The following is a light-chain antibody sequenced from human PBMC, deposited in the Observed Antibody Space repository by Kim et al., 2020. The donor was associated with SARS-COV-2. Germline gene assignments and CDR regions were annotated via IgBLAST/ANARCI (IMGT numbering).Light chain of an antibody. V-gene: IGKV3-15*01. J-gene: IGKJ4*01. CDR2: GAS. CDR3: QQFNNWPPLV. CDR1: QSVSSN. Sequence: EIVMTQSPATLSVSPGERATLSCRASQSVSSNLAWYQQKPGQAPRLLIYGASTRATGIPARFSGSGSGTEFTLTISSLQSEDFAVYYCQQFNNWPPLVFGGGAKVDSK.